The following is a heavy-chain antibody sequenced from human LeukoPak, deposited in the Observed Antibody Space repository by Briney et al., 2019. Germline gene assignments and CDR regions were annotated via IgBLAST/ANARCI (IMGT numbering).Heavy chain of an antibody. CDR3: AKAEPGDWDAFDI. V-gene: IGHV3-43*01. Sequence: GGSLRLSCAASGFTFSSYSMNWVRQAPGKGLEWVSLISWDGGSTYYADSVKGRFTISRDNSKNSLYLQMNSLRTEDTALYYCAKAEPGDWDAFDIWGQGTMVTVSS. CDR1: GFTFSSYS. CDR2: ISWDGGST. J-gene: IGHJ3*02. D-gene: IGHD2-21*02.